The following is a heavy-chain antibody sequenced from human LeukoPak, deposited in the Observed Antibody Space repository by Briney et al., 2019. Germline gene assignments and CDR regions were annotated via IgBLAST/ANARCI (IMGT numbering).Heavy chain of an antibody. CDR1: GGSISNYY. V-gene: IGHV4-4*09. J-gene: IGHJ6*03. Sequence: PSATLSLTCTVSGGSISNYYWTWIQQPPGKGLEWMGYISGSGSTNYNPCLKSRVTISVDTSKNQISLKLTSVTAADMAVYYCARRHYYFYYMDVWGKGTTVTVSS. CDR3: ARRHYYFYYMDV. CDR2: ISGSGST.